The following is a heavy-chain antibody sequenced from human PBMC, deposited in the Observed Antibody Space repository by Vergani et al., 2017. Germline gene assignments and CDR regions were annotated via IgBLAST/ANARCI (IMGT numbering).Heavy chain of an antibody. CDR1: GYTFSNYY. Sequence: QVQVVQSGAEVKKSGASVKVSCKTSGYTFSNYYMHWVRQAPGQGLEWMGISNPSGGHTNYAQKFKGRVTMTRDTATSTVYMELSSLRSEDTAIYYCARGDYGILTGYRYWGQGTLVTVSA. V-gene: IGHV1-46*03. D-gene: IGHD3-9*01. CDR3: ARGDYGILTGYRY. CDR2: SNPSGGHT. J-gene: IGHJ4*02.